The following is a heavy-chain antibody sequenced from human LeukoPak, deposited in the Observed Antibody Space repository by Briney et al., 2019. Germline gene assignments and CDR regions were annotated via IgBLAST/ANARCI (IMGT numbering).Heavy chain of an antibody. V-gene: IGHV4-39*01. D-gene: IGHD5-24*01. J-gene: IGHJ5*02. CDR3: ARTENYIPEDCFDP. CDR2: ICYSGST. CDR1: GVSIGSSSYC. Sequence: SETLSLTCSVSGVSIGSSSYCWGWIRQPPGKGLEWIGTICYSGSTFYNPSLKSRVTLSVDTSKNQFSLKLSSVTAADTAVYYCARTENYIPEDCFDPWGQGTLVTVSS.